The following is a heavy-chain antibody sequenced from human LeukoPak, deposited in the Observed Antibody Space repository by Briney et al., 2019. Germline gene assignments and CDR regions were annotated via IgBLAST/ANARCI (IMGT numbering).Heavy chain of an antibody. Sequence: KPSETLFLTCTVSGGSISSSSYYWGWIRQPPGKGLEWIGSIYYSGSTYYNPSLKSRVTISVDTSKNQLSLKLSSVTAADTAVYYCARLAYSGSYYWGQGTMVTVSS. CDR2: IYYSGST. CDR3: ARLAYSGSYY. V-gene: IGHV4-39*01. CDR1: GGSISSSSYY. D-gene: IGHD1-26*01. J-gene: IGHJ4*02.